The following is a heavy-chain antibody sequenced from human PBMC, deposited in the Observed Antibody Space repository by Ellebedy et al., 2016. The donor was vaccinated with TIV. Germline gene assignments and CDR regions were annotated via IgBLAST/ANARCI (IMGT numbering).Heavy chain of an antibody. Sequence: AASVKVSCKASGYTFTSYDINWVRQATGQGLEWMGWMNPNSGNTGDAQKFQGRVTMTRNTSISTAYMELSSLRSEDTAVYYCARGFDDSGSYYYYGMDVWGQGTRVTVSS. CDR2: MNPNSGNT. CDR3: ARGFDDSGSYYYYGMDV. D-gene: IGHD3-10*01. CDR1: GYTFTSYD. J-gene: IGHJ6*02. V-gene: IGHV1-8*01.